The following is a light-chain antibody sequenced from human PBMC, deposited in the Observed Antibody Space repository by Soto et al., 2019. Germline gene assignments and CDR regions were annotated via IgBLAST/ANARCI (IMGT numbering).Light chain of an antibody. V-gene: IGLV1-40*01. CDR1: SSNIGAGYD. J-gene: IGLJ2*01. Sequence: QSVLTQPPSVSGAPGQRVTISCTGSSSNIGAGYDVHWYQQLPGTAPKLLIYGNSNRPSGVPDRFSGSKSGTSASLASTGRQADDEADYYCQSYDSSLSGSVVFGGGTKLTVL. CDR2: GNS. CDR3: QSYDSSLSGSVV.